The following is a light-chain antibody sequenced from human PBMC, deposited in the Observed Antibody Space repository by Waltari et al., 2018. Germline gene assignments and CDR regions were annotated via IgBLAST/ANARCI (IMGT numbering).Light chain of an antibody. Sequence: DIVMTQSPATLSVSPGARATLSCRASQSIRSNLAWYRQKPGPAPRLLIYGASFRATGIPARFSGSGSGTEFTLTISSLQSEDFAIYYCQQYDNWPPITFGQGTKLEMK. V-gene: IGKV3-15*01. CDR1: QSIRSN. CDR2: GAS. J-gene: IGKJ2*01. CDR3: QQYDNWPPIT.